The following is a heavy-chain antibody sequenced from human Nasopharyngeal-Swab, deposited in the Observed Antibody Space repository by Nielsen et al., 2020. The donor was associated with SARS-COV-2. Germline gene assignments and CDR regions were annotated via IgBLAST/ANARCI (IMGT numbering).Heavy chain of an antibody. CDR3: AIGGGSSYYYGMDV. J-gene: IGHJ6*02. CDR2: IYYSGST. Sequence: PGKGLEWIGYIYYSGSTNYNPSLKSRVTISVDTSKNQFSLKLSSVTAADTAVYYCAIGGGSSYYYGMDVWGQGTTVTVSS. V-gene: IGHV4-59*13. D-gene: IGHD3-16*01.